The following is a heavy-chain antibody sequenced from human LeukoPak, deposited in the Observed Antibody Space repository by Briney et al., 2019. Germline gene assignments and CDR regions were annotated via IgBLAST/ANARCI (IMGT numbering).Heavy chain of an antibody. CDR3: ARMLAAYFWSGFRIAYAFDI. CDR1: GFTFSNYG. V-gene: IGHV3-23*01. CDR2: ISGSGDST. J-gene: IGHJ3*02. Sequence: GGSLRLSCAASGFTFSNYGMSWVRQAPGKGLEWVSAISGSGDSTYYADSVRGRFTISRDNSKNTLYLQMNSLRAEDTAVYYCARMLAAYFWSGFRIAYAFDIWGQGTMVTVSS. D-gene: IGHD3-3*01.